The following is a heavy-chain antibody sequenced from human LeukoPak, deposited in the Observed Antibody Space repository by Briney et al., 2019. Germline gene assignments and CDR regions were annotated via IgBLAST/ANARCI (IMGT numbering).Heavy chain of an antibody. Sequence: GGSLRLSCTGSGFIFDTHTLTWVRQAPGKGLEWVASISGSGDSTNYGDSVKGRFTISRDNFKRTVHQEMSNLRADDTAMYYCVRRAAVRGMDFWGLGTTVMVSS. CDR1: GFIFDTHT. CDR2: ISGSGDST. V-gene: IGHV3-23*01. CDR3: VRRAAVRGMDF. J-gene: IGHJ6*02. D-gene: IGHD1-14*01.